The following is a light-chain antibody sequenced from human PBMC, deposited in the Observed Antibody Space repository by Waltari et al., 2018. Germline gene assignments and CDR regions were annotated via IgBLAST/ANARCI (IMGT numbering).Light chain of an antibody. CDR3: QQYNSYSPWT. J-gene: IGKJ1*01. V-gene: IGKV1-5*01. CDR1: QSISSW. CDR2: DAS. Sequence: DIQMTQSPSTLSASVGDRVTITCRASQSISSWFAWYQQKPGKAPKLLIYDASSLESGVPSRFSGSGSGTEFTLTLSSLQPDDFATYYCQQYNSYSPWTFGQGTKVEIK.